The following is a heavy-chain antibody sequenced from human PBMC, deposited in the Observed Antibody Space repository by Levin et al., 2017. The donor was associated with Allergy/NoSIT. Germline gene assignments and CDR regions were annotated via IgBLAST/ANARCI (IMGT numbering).Heavy chain of an antibody. CDR1: GGTLRNYP. D-gene: IGHD3-10*01. V-gene: IGHV1-69*01. J-gene: IGHJ4*02. CDR3: ARPRGGFYGSGSFDS. Sequence: KISCKAFGGTLRNYPISWVRQAPGQGLEWMGGIIPAFASTNYAQKFQGRVTITADESTRTAYMELRSLRSEDTAVYFCARPRGGFYGSGSFDSWGLGTLVTVSS. CDR2: IIPAFAST.